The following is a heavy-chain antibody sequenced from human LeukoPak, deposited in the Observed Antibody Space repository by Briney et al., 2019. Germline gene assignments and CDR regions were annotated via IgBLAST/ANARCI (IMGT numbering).Heavy chain of an antibody. J-gene: IGHJ3*02. CDR3: AANYYGSGSFNAFDI. CDR1: GFTFSSSA. D-gene: IGHD3-10*01. CDR2: ISGSGGGT. V-gene: IGHV3-23*01. Sequence: GGSLRLSCATSGFTFSSSAMSWVRQAPGKGLAWVSTISGSGGGTYYADSVKGRFTISRDNSNNTLYLQMNSLRSEDTAVYYCAANYYGSGSFNAFDIWGQGTMVTVSS.